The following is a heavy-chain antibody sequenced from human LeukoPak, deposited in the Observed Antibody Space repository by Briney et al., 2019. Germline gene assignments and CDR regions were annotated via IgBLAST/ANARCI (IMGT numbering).Heavy chain of an antibody. D-gene: IGHD3-9*01. CDR3: ARDDPYYDILTGYYRGYYFDD. CDR1: GCTFSTYG. Sequence: PGGSLSLFCAASGCTFSTYGMHCGRQAPGKGLEWVAVIWYDGTNEYYADSVKGRFTISRDNAKNSLYLQMNSLRAEDTAVYYCARDDPYYDILTGYYRGYYFDDWSQGSLVTVSS. J-gene: IGHJ4*02. V-gene: IGHV3-33*01. CDR2: IWYDGTNE.